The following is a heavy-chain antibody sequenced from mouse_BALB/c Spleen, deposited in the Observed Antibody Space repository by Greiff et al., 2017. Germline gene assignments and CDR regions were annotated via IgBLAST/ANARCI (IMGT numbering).Heavy chain of an antibody. D-gene: IGHD2-2*01. V-gene: IGHV5-12-1*01. CDR2: ISSGGGST. CDR1: GFAFSSYD. J-gene: IGHJ1*01. CDR3: ARPMVTTRYFDV. Sequence: EVMLVESGGGLVKPGGSLKLSCAASGFAFSSYDMSWVRQTPEKRLEWVAYISSGGGSTYYPDTVKGRFTISRDNAKNTLYLQMSSLNSEDTAMYYCARPMVTTRYFDVWGAGTTVTVSS.